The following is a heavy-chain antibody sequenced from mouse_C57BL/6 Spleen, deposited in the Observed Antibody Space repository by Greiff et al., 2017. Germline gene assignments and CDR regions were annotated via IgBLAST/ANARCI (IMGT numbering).Heavy chain of an antibody. CDR3: ARRGGTYAMDY. V-gene: IGHV5-17*01. J-gene: IGHJ4*01. CDR2: ISSGSSTI. CDR1: GFTFSDYG. Sequence: EVMLVESGGGLVKPGGSLKLSCAASGFTFSDYGMHWVRQAPEKGLEWVAYISSGSSTIYYADTVKGRFTISRDNAKNTLFLQMTSLRSEDTAMYYGARRGGTYAMDYWGQGTSVTVSS. D-gene: IGHD4-1*01.